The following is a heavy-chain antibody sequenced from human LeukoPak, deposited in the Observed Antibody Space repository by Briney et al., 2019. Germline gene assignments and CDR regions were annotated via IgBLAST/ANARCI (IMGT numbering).Heavy chain of an antibody. J-gene: IGHJ4*02. D-gene: IGHD6-13*01. CDR2: ISSRGTAI. CDR1: GFTFSDYY. V-gene: IGHV3-11*01. CDR3: ARDSGRSWTTYDF. Sequence: GGSLRLSCAASGFTFSDYYMTWIRQAPGKGLEWLSYISSRGTAIYYADSVKGRFTVSRDNARNSLYLQVSSLRAEDTAVYYCARDSGRSWTTYDFWGQGTLVTVSS.